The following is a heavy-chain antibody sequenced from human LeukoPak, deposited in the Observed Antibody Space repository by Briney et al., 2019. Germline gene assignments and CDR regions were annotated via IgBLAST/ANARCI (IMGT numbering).Heavy chain of an antibody. Sequence: SETLSLTCTVSGGSISSSSYYWGWIRQPPGKGLEWIGYIYYSGSTNYDPSLKSRVTISVDTSKNQFSLKLSSVTAADTAVYYCARGAGVIYDFWSGYRYYFDYWGQGTLVTVSS. D-gene: IGHD3-3*01. V-gene: IGHV4-61*05. CDR1: GGSISSSSYY. J-gene: IGHJ4*02. CDR3: ARGAGVIYDFWSGYRYYFDY. CDR2: IYYSGST.